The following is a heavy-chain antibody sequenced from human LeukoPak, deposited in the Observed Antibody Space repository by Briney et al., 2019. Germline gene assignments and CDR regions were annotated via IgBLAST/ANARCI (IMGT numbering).Heavy chain of an antibody. CDR2: ISGSGGST. CDR1: GFTFSSYA. D-gene: IGHD3-22*01. J-gene: IGHJ4*02. Sequence: GGSLRLSCAASGFTFSSYAMSWVRQAPGKGLEWVSAISGSGGSTYYADSVKGRFTISRDKPKNTLFLQMNSLRAEDTAVYYCAKDRAYYYDSSGYYLDYWGQGTLVTVSS. V-gene: IGHV3-23*01. CDR3: AKDRAYYYDSSGYYLDY.